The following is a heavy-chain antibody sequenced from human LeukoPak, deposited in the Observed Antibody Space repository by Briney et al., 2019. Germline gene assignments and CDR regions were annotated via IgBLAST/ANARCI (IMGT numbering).Heavy chain of an antibody. Sequence: SETLSLTCTVSGGSISSYYWSWIRQPPGKGLEWIGYIYYSGSTNYNPSLKSRVTISEDTSKNQISLKLSSVTAADTAVYYCARHGTEYYYDSSGYYGAGPFDPWGQGTLVTVSS. D-gene: IGHD3-22*01. CDR2: IYYSGST. CDR1: GGSISSYY. V-gene: IGHV4-59*08. CDR3: ARHGTEYYYDSSGYYGAGPFDP. J-gene: IGHJ5*02.